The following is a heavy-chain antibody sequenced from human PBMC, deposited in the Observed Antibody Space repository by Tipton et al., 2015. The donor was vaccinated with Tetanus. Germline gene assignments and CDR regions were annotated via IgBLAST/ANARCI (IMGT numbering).Heavy chain of an antibody. J-gene: IGHJ3*02. CDR1: GYSFTSYW. CDR3: ARRSRDGHTWDNFDI. Sequence: QLVQSGAEVRKPGESLKISCQGSGYSFTSYWIGWVRQMSGKGLEWMGVIYPSDSDIRYSPSFQGQVRISADKSISTAYLNWSSLKASDTAMYYCARRSRDGHTWDNFDIWGQGTMVKVSS. CDR2: IYPSDSDI. V-gene: IGHV5-51*01. D-gene: IGHD5-24*01.